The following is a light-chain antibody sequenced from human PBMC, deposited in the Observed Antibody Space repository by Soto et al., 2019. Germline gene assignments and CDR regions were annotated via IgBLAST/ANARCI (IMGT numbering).Light chain of an antibody. CDR2: DAS. Sequence: ETVITQSPATLSVSPGERATLSCRASQSISSNLAWFQQKPGQAPRLLIYDASTMATGFPARFSGSGSGTDFTLTISSLEPEDFAVYYCHQRQYWPPITFGQGTRLEIK. CDR1: QSISSN. J-gene: IGKJ5*01. CDR3: HQRQYWPPIT. V-gene: IGKV3-15*01.